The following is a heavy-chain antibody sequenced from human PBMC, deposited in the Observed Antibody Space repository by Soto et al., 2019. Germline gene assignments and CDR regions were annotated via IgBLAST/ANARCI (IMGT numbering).Heavy chain of an antibody. V-gene: IGHV3-21*01. CDR2: ISSSSSYI. Sequence: GGSLRLSCAASGFTFSSYIMNWVRQSPGKGLEWVSSISSSSSYIYYADSVKGRFTISRDNAKNSLYLKMNSLRAEDTAVYYCARDGYCSSTSCYTHFDYWGKGTLVTVSS. CDR1: GFTFSSYI. CDR3: ARDGYCSSTSCYTHFDY. J-gene: IGHJ4*02. D-gene: IGHD2-2*02.